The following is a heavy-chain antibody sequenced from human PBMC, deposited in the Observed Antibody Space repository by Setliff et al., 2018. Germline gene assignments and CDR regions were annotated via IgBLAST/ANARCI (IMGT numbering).Heavy chain of an antibody. CDR2: ISSSSSTI. CDR1: GFTFSDYY. CDR3: AKNGGDIVVVPAAPIDY. V-gene: IGHV3-11*04. Sequence: GGSLRLSCAASGFTFSDYYMSWIRQAPEKGLEWVSYISSSSSTIYYADSVKGRFTISRDNAKNSLYLQMNSLRAEDTAVYYCAKNGGDIVVVPAAPIDYWGQGTLVTVS. D-gene: IGHD2-2*01. J-gene: IGHJ4*02.